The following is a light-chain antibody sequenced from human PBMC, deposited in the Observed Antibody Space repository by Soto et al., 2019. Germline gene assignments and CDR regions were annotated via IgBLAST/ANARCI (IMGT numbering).Light chain of an antibody. CDR2: GAS. Sequence: EIVMKQSPATLSVSPGGRATLSCRASQSVSSNLAWYQQKPGQXPXXLIYGASTRATGIPARFIVSGSGTEFTLPLSSMKSEDFAVDDCQQYHNWWTFGQGTKVENK. CDR3: QQYHNWWT. J-gene: IGKJ1*01. V-gene: IGKV3-15*01. CDR1: QSVSSN.